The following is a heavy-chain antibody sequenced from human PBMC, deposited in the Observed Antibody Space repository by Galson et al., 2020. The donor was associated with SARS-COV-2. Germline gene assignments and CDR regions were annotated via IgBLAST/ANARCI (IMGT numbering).Heavy chain of an antibody. V-gene: IGHV3-23*01. D-gene: IGHD4-4*01. CDR2: ISGSGGST. J-gene: IGHJ4*02. CDR1: GFTFSSYA. Sequence: GGSLRLSCAASGFTFSSYAMSWVRQAPGKGLEWVSAISGSGGSTYYADSVKGRFTISRDNSKNTLYLQMNSLRAEDTAVYYCAKDPQGDSNPTYFDYWGQGTLVTVSS. CDR3: AKDPQGDSNPTYFDY.